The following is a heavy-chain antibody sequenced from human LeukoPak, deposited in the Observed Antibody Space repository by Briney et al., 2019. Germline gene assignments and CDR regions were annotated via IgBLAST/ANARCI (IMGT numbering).Heavy chain of an antibody. V-gene: IGHV3-74*03. CDR1: GFTFSGHW. D-gene: IGHD1-1*01. J-gene: IGHJ4*02. Sequence: GGSLRLSCTASGFTFSGHWIHWVRQAPGTGLVWVSRINERGTDSMYAESVKGRFTISRDNAKNTVYLQMNSLRAEDTAVYYCVRDETLWTLDWWGQGTLVTVSS. CDR2: INERGTDS. CDR3: VRDETLWTLDW.